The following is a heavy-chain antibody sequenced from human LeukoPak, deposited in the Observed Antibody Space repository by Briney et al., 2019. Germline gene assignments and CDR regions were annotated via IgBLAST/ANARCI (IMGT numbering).Heavy chain of an antibody. CDR3: AKEPMVRGVIRVGYFDY. CDR1: GFTFSSYA. J-gene: IGHJ4*02. Sequence: GGSLRLSCAASGFTFSSYAMSWVRQAPGKGLEWVSAISGSGGSTYYADSVKGRFTISRDNSKNTPYLQMNSLRAEDTAVYYCAKEPMVRGVIRVGYFDYWGQGTLVTVSS. V-gene: IGHV3-23*01. D-gene: IGHD3-10*01. CDR2: ISGSGGST.